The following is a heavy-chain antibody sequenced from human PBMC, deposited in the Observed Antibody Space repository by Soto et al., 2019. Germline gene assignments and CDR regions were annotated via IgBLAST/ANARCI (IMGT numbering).Heavy chain of an antibody. CDR1: GFSLSTDGVG. J-gene: IGHJ4*02. Sequence: QITLKESGPTLVKPTQTLTLTCTFSGFSLSTDGVGVGWIRHPPGKALEWLALIYWNDDKRYSPFLKSRLTIAKETSKNQVVLTMTNVDPADTATYYCARRPRYSNYVDYWGQGTLGTVSS. CDR3: ARRPRYSNYVDY. V-gene: IGHV2-5*01. D-gene: IGHD4-4*01. CDR2: IYWNDDK.